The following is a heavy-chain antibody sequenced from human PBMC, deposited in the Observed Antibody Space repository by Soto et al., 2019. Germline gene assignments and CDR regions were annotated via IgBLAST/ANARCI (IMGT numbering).Heavy chain of an antibody. D-gene: IGHD2-21*01. CDR3: ARGIPDYYYYYMDV. V-gene: IGHV4-59*01. CDR1: GGSISSYY. J-gene: IGHJ6*03. CDR2: IYYSGST. Sequence: SETLSLTCTVSGGSISSYYWSWIRQPPGKGLEWIGNIYYSGSTNYNPSLKSRVTISVDTSKNQFSLKLSSVTAADTAVYYCARGIPDYYYYYMDVWGKGTTVTVSS.